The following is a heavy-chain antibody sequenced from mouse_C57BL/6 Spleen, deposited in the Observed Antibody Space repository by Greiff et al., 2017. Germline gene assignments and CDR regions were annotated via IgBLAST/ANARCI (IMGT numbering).Heavy chain of an antibody. J-gene: IGHJ2*01. V-gene: IGHV1-54*01. CDR3: VLITTVGGDYFDY. Sequence: VKLQESGAELVRPGTSVKVSCKASGYAFTNYLIEWVKQRPGQGLEWIGVINPGSGGTNYNEKFKGKATLTADKSSSTAYMQLSSLTSEDSAVYFCVLITTVGGDYFDYWGQGTTLTVSS. CDR1: GYAFTNYL. CDR2: INPGSGGT. D-gene: IGHD1-1*01.